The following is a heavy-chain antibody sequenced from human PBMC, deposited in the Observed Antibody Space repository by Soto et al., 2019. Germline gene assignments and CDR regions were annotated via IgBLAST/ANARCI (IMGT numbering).Heavy chain of an antibody. V-gene: IGHV3-23*01. J-gene: IGHJ4*02. Sequence: GGSLRLSCVASGFVFNTYTMTWVRQAPGKGLEWVSSIIGSSGDTSYADSVRGRFTISRDNSQSTLFLQMNGLRADDTAVYYCANTYYYDSGRHFDYWGQGTLVTVSS. D-gene: IGHD3-22*01. CDR2: IIGSSGDT. CDR1: GFVFNTYT. CDR3: ANTYYYDSGRHFDY.